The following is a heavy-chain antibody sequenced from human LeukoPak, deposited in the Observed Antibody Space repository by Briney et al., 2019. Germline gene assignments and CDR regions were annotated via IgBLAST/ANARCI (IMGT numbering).Heavy chain of an antibody. V-gene: IGHV4-4*07. D-gene: IGHD2-15*01. CDR1: GGSIKNYS. Sequence: PSETLSLTCTVSGGSIKNYSWSWIRQPAGKGLEWIGRIFTRGSTNYNPSLKSRVTMSVDTSKNQFSLKLSSVTAADTAVYYCARGRYCSADICSGGDAFDIWGQGTMVSVSS. J-gene: IGHJ3*02. CDR3: ARGRYCSADICSGGDAFDI. CDR2: IFTRGST.